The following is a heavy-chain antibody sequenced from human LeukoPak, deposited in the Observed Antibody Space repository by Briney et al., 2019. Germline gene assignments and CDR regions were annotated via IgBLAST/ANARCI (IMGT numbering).Heavy chain of an antibody. Sequence: GGSLRLSCAASGFTFRNYAMSWVRQAPGKGLEWVSSISGSDGTTYYADSVKGRFTISRDNSKNTLYLQMNSLRAEDTAVYYCAKDATGYSSSWYGHDAFDIWGQGTMVTVSS. D-gene: IGHD6-13*01. J-gene: IGHJ3*02. CDR3: AKDATGYSSSWYGHDAFDI. CDR2: ISGSDGTT. CDR1: GFTFRNYA. V-gene: IGHV3-23*01.